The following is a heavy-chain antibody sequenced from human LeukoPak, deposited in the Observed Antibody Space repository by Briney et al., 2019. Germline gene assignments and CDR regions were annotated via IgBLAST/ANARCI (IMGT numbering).Heavy chain of an antibody. CDR3: ARDLSRHIVVVTAMDY. V-gene: IGHV3-48*01. CDR2: ISSSSSTI. D-gene: IGHD2-21*02. J-gene: IGHJ4*02. CDR1: GFTFSSYS. Sequence: GGSLRLSCAASGFTFSSYSMNWVRQAPGKGLEWVSYISSSSSTIYYADSVKGRFTISRDNSKNTLYLQMNSLRAEDTAVYYCARDLSRHIVVVTAMDYWGQGTLVTVSS.